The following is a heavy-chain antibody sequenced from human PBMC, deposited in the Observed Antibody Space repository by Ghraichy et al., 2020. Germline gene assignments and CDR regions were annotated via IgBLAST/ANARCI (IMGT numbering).Heavy chain of an antibody. Sequence: SETLSLTCTVSGGSISSGNYYWSWIRQHPGKGLEWIGYIYYSGSTYYNPSLKSRVSISVDTSKSQFSLKLSSVTAADTAAYYCARVRSGYDWALDYWGQGTLVTVSS. CDR3: ARVRSGYDWALDY. CDR1: GGSISSGNYY. D-gene: IGHD5-12*01. J-gene: IGHJ4*02. CDR2: IYYSGST. V-gene: IGHV4-31*03.